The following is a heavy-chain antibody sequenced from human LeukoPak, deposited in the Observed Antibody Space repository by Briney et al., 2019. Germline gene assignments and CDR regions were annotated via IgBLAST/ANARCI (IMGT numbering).Heavy chain of an antibody. D-gene: IGHD6-19*01. V-gene: IGHV3-9*01. CDR3: ARIRTAAAVAGGPDAFDI. CDR2: ISWNSGSI. J-gene: IGHJ3*02. CDR1: GFTFDDYA. Sequence: GGSLRLSCAASGFTFDDYAMHWVRQAPGKGLEWVSGISWNSGSIGYADSVKGRFTISRDNSKNTLYLQMNSLRAEDTAVYYCARIRTAAAVAGGPDAFDIWGQGTMVTVSS.